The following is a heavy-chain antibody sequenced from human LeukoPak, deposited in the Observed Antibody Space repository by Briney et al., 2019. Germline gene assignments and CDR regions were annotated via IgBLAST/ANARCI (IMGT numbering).Heavy chain of an antibody. J-gene: IGHJ4*02. CDR2: ISGSGGST. CDR1: GFTFSSYA. D-gene: IGHD3-10*01. V-gene: IGHV3-23*01. Sequence: GGSLRLSCAASGFTFSSYAMSWVRQAPGKGLEWVSAISGSGGSTYYADSVKGRFTISRDNSKNTLYLQMNSLRAEDTAVYYCARTMVRGVIVFDYWGQGTLVTVSS. CDR3: ARTMVRGVIVFDY.